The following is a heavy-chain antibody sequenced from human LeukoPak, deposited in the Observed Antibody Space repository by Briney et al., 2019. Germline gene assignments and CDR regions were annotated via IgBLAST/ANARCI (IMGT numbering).Heavy chain of an antibody. J-gene: IGHJ4*02. CDR1: GGSVSRGSYY. V-gene: IGHV4-61*01. CDR3: ARDLHYGGNSGVGY. CDR2: VYHSGST. Sequence: SETLSLTCTVSGGSVSRGSYYWSWIRQPPGKGLEWIGYVYHSGSTNYNPSLKSRVTISVDTSKNQFSLKLSSVTAADTAVYYCARDLHYGGNSGVGYWGQGTLVTVSS. D-gene: IGHD4-23*01.